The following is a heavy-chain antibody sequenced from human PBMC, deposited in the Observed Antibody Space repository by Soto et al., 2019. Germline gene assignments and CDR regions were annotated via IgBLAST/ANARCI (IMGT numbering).Heavy chain of an antibody. V-gene: IGHV2-70*01. CDR1: GFSLSTSGMC. Sequence: SGPTLVNPTQPLTLTCTFSGFSLSTSGMCVSWIRQPPGKALEWLALIDWDDDKYYSTSLKTRLTISKDTSKNQVVLTMTDMDLVDTATYYCARAPTNYYDSSGYHGWFDPWGQGTLVTVSS. J-gene: IGHJ5*02. D-gene: IGHD3-22*01. CDR2: IDWDDDK. CDR3: ARAPTNYYDSSGYHGWFDP.